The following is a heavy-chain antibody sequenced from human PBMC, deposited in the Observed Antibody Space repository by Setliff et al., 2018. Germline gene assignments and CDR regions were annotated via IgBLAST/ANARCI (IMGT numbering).Heavy chain of an antibody. CDR3: ARDVRVASSSWFKSAFDI. CDR1: GGSISSSSYY. Sequence: ETLSLTCTVSGGSISSSSYYWGWIRQPPGKGLEWIGGIYYSGSTYYNPSLKSRVTISVDTSKNQFSLKLSSVTAADTAVYYCARDVRVASSSWFKSAFDIWGQGTMVTVSS. D-gene: IGHD6-13*01. CDR2: IYYSGST. V-gene: IGHV4-39*07. J-gene: IGHJ3*02.